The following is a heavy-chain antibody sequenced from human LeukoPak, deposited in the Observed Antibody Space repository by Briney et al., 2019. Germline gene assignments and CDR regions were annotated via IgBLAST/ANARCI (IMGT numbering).Heavy chain of an antibody. V-gene: IGHV4-34*01. CDR2: INHKINHSGST. D-gene: IGHD5-12*01. CDR3: ARAVATIVIYYYMDV. Sequence: SETLSLTCAVYGESFSGYYWSWIRQPPGKGLEWIGEINHKINHSGSTNYNPSLKSRVTISVDTSKNQFSLKLSSVTAADTAVYYCARAVATIVIYYYMDVWGKGTTVTVSS. CDR1: GESFSGYY. J-gene: IGHJ6*03.